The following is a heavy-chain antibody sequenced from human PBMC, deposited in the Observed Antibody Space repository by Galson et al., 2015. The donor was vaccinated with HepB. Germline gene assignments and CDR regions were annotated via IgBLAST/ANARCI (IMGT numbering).Heavy chain of an antibody. V-gene: IGHV3-30-3*01. Sequence: SLRLSCAASGFTFSTYTMHWVRQAPGKGLEWVAVISYDGNNKWYPDSVRGRFTISRDISKNTLYLQMNSLRAEDTAVYYCARDRSRYSSDWFVRPGDAFDIWGQGTMVTVSS. J-gene: IGHJ3*02. D-gene: IGHD6-19*01. CDR1: GFTFSTYT. CDR2: ISYDGNNK. CDR3: ARDRSRYSSDWFVRPGDAFDI.